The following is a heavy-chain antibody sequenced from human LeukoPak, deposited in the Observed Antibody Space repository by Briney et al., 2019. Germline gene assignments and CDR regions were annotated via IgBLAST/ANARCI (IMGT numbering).Heavy chain of an antibody. CDR3: ARGSRLIYNWFDP. V-gene: IGHV5-51*01. CDR2: IYPGDSDT. CDR1: GYSFTSYW. D-gene: IGHD3-22*01. Sequence: GESLKISCKGSGYSFTSYWIGWVRQMPGKGLEWMGIIYPGDSDTRYSPSFQGQVTISADKSISTAYLQWSSLKASDTAMYCCARGSRLIYNWFDPWGQGTLVTVSS. J-gene: IGHJ5*02.